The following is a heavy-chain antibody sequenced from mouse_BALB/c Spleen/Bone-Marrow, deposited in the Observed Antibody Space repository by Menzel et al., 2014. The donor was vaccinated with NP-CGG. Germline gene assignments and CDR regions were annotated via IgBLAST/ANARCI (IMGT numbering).Heavy chain of an antibody. V-gene: IGHV14-3*02. CDR2: IDPANGNT. D-gene: IGHD2-14*01. CDR3: AAYYRYLAWFAY. Sequence: SGAELVKPGASVKLSCTASGFNIKDTYMHWVKQRPEQGLEWIGRIDPANGNTKYDPKFQGKATITADTSSNTAYLQLSSLTSEDTAVYYCAAYYRYLAWFAYWDQGTLVTVSA. J-gene: IGHJ3*01. CDR1: GFNIKDTY.